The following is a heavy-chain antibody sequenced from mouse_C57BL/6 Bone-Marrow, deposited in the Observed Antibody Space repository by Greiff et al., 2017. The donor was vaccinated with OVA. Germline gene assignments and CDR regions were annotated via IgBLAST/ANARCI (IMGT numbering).Heavy chain of an antibody. Sequence: QVQLQQSGAELVRPGTSVKVSCKASGYAFTNYLMEWVKQRPGQGLEWIGVINPGSGGTNYNEKFKGKATLTADKSSSTAYMQLSSLTSEDSAVYVCARRTTVVADYWGQGTTLTVSS. CDR2: INPGSGGT. D-gene: IGHD1-1*01. V-gene: IGHV1-54*01. CDR1: GYAFTNYL. J-gene: IGHJ2*01. CDR3: ARRTTVVADY.